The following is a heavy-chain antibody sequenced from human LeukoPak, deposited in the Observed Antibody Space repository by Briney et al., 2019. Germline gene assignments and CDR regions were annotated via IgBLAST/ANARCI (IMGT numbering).Heavy chain of an antibody. D-gene: IGHD3-22*01. J-gene: IGHJ6*03. CDR3: ARGGEVTMMNYYYYYYMDV. V-gene: IGHV4-39*07. Sequence: SETLSLTCTVSAGSISSSNYYWGWIRQPPGKGLEWIGSIYYSGRTYYNPSLKSRVTISVNTSKKQFSLKLSSVTAADTAVYYCARGGEVTMMNYYYYYYMDVWGKGTTVTISS. CDR1: AGSISSSNYY. CDR2: IYYSGRT.